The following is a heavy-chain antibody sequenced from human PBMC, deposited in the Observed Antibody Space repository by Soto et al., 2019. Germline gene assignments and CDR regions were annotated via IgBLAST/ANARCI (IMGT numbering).Heavy chain of an antibody. Sequence: QVQLVESGGGVVQPGRSLRLSCAASGFTFSSYGMHWVRQAPGKGLEWVAVISYDGSNKYYADSVKGRFTISRDNAKNTLYLQMNSLRAEDTAVYYCAKDSSLVPGYWGQGTLVSVSS. CDR3: AKDSSLVPGY. D-gene: IGHD3-10*01. CDR1: GFTFSSYG. V-gene: IGHV3-30*18. J-gene: IGHJ4*02. CDR2: ISYDGSNK.